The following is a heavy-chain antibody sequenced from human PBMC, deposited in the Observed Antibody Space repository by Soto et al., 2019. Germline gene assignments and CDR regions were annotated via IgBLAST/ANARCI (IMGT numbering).Heavy chain of an antibody. CDR1: GGTFSSHA. J-gene: IGHJ5*02. Sequence: QVQLVQSGAEVKKPGSSVKVSCKASGGTFSSHAINWVRQAPGQGLEWMGRIIPLFDTANYAQKFQGRVTITADESTSTVYMGLSSLRSEDTALYYCARDLHSSSPVDWVDPWGQGTLFTVSS. D-gene: IGHD6-13*01. V-gene: IGHV1-69*18. CDR3: ARDLHSSSPVDWVDP. CDR2: IIPLFDTA.